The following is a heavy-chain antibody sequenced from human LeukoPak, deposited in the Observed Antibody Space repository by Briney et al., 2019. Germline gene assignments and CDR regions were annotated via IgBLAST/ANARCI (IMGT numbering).Heavy chain of an antibody. CDR2: IYHSGST. CDR1: GYSISSGYY. J-gene: IGHJ2*01. CDR3: ARDRDFSSSWPYWYFDL. Sequence: SETLSLTCTVSGYSISSGYYWGWIRPPPGKGLEWIGSIYHSGSTYYNPSLKSRVTISVDTSKNQFSLKLSSVTAADTAVYYCARDRDFSSSWPYWYFDLWGRGTLVTVSS. D-gene: IGHD6-13*01. V-gene: IGHV4-38-2*02.